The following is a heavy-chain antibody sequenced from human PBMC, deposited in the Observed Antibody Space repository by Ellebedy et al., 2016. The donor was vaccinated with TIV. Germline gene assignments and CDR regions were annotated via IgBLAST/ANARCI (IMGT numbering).Heavy chain of an antibody. CDR2: ISYDGSNK. Sequence: GGSLRLXXAASGFTFSSYAMHWVRQAPGKGLEWVAVISYDGSNKYYADSVKGRFTISRDNAKNSLYLQMNSLRAEDTAVYYCARDRAATGTGDAFDIWGQGTMVTVSS. J-gene: IGHJ3*02. CDR3: ARDRAATGTGDAFDI. CDR1: GFTFSSYA. V-gene: IGHV3-30-3*01. D-gene: IGHD6-13*01.